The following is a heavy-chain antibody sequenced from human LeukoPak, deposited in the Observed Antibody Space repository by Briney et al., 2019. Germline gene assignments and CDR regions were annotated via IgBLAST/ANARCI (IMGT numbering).Heavy chain of an antibody. CDR1: GFTFSSYW. CDR3: ARDCSITTCYWVFDY. Sequence: GGSLRLSCAASGFTFSSYWMSWVRQAPGKGLEWVANIKQDGSEKYYVDSVKGRFTISRDNAKNSLYLQMNSLRAEDTAVYYCARDCSITTCYWVFDYWGQGTLVTVSS. CDR2: IKQDGSEK. J-gene: IGHJ4*02. D-gene: IGHD2-2*01. V-gene: IGHV3-7*01.